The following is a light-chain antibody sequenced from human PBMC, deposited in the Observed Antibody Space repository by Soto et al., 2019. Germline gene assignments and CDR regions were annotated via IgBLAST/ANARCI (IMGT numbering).Light chain of an antibody. V-gene: IGLV2-14*01. CDR2: EVT. CDR3: RSYTNFSTSACE. Sequence: QSALTQPASVTGSPGQSITIACTGTSGDIGSYNRVSWYQQNPGKAPKLILDEVTDPPSGVSNRFSGNKSGNTASQTISGIQAEDESEYYCRSYTNFSTSACEFGTGSEV. CDR1: SGDIGSYNR. J-gene: IGLJ1*01.